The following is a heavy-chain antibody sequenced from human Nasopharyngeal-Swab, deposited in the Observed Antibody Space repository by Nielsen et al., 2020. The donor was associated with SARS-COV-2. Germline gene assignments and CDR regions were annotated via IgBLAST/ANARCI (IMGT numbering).Heavy chain of an antibody. CDR2: INSDGSST. CDR3: ARDLNILTGYYPHDAFDI. CDR1: GFTFSSYW. D-gene: IGHD3-9*01. V-gene: IGHV3-74*01. Sequence: GESLKISCAASGFTFSSYWMHWVRQAPGKGLVWVSRINSDGSSTSYADSVKGRFTISRDNAKNTLYLQMNSLRAEDTAVYYCARDLNILTGYYPHDAFDIWGQGTMVTVSS. J-gene: IGHJ3*02.